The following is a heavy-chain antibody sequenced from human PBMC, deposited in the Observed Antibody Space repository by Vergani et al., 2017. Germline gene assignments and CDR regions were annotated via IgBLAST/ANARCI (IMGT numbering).Heavy chain of an antibody. CDR2: VFHSGSA. Sequence: QVQLQESGAGLVKPSETLSLTCSVSGYSISRGYYWGWIRQPLGKGLEWIATVFHSGSAYYNPSLRRRVTISVETTKNQFSLRLTTLTAADTAVYYCARQFWVSQGVGAFETWGRGTEVSVSS. J-gene: IGHJ3*02. D-gene: IGHD3-16*01. V-gene: IGHV4-38-2*02. CDR1: GYSISRGYY. CDR3: ARQFWVSQGVGAFET.